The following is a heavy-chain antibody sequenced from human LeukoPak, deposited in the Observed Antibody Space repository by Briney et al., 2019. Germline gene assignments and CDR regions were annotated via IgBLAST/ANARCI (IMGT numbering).Heavy chain of an antibody. CDR2: VHLDGRT. V-gene: IGHV4-4*02. J-gene: IGHJ4*02. Sequence: SETLSVTCDVSGGSVTSTNGWTWVRQPPGKGLEWIGEVHLDGRTNYNPSLKSRHIMSVDLPENHISLKLPSVPAANTAVYYCAREGGFYRPLDYSGQGTLVTVSS. D-gene: IGHD1-14*01. CDR1: GGSVTSTNG. CDR3: AREGGFYRPLDY.